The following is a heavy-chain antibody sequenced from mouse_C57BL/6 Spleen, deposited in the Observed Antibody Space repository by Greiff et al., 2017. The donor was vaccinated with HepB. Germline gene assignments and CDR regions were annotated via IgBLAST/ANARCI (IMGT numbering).Heavy chain of an antibody. CDR1: GYTFTDYY. V-gene: IGHV1-26*01. D-gene: IGHD3-2*02. Sequence: VQLQQSGPELVKPGASVKISCKASGYTFTDYYMNWVKQSHGKSLEWIGDINPNNGGISYNQKFKGKATLTVDKSSSTAYMELRSLTSEDSAVYYCARRGDSSGYAMDYWGQGTSVTVSS. CDR3: ARRGDSSGYAMDY. J-gene: IGHJ4*01. CDR2: INPNNGGI.